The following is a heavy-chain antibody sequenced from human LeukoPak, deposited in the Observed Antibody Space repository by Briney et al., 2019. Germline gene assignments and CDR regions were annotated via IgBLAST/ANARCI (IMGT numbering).Heavy chain of an antibody. CDR3: AREVRTGIGATDY. V-gene: IGHV1-46*01. D-gene: IGHD1-26*01. CDR1: GYSFSNYH. Sequence: ASVKVSCKTSGYSFSNYHVHWVRQAPGQGLEWVGIMAPREYGATDAQKFQGRVNMTRDTSTSTLYMDLSSLRPEDTAVYYCAREVRTGIGATDYWGQGTLVTVSS. CDR2: MAPREYGA. J-gene: IGHJ4*02.